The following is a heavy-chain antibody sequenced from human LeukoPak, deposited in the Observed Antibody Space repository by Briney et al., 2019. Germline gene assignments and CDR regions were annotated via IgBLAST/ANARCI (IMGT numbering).Heavy chain of an antibody. CDR3: ARHLGYCSTTSCQPGFDP. Sequence: SETRSLTCTVAGGSITSDYWSWIRQPPGKGLEWIGYIYYSGNTNYNPSLKSRVTISVDTSKNQFSLKLSSVTAADTAVYSCARHLGYCSTTSCQPGFDPWGQGTLVTVPS. J-gene: IGHJ5*02. D-gene: IGHD2-2*01. V-gene: IGHV4-59*08. CDR1: GGSITSDY. CDR2: IYYSGNT.